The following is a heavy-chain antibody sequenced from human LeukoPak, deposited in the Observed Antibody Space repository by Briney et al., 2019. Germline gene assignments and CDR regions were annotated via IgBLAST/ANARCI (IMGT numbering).Heavy chain of an antibody. D-gene: IGHD6-13*01. CDR1: GFTFSNYW. CDR3: ARAAGDY. CDR2: IKQDGSEK. J-gene: IGHJ4*02. V-gene: IGHV3-7*05. Sequence: PGGSLRLSCAASGFTFSNYWMTWVRQAPEKGLEWVANIKQDGSEKYYVDSVKGRFTISRDNAKNSLYLQMNSLRAEDTAVYYCARAAGDYWGQGTLVTVSS.